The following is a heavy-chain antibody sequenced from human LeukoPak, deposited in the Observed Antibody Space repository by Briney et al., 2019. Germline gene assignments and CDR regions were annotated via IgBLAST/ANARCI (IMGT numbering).Heavy chain of an antibody. V-gene: IGHV4-39*01. D-gene: IGHD3-16*02. CDR3: ARQLMITFGGVIVSGFDY. Sequence: PSETLSLTCAVYGGSFSGYYWGWIRQPPGKGLEWIGSIYYSGSTYYNPSLKSRVTISVDTSKNQFSLKLSSVTAADTAVYYCARQLMITFGGVIVSGFDYWGQGTLVTVSS. J-gene: IGHJ4*02. CDR1: GGSFSGYY. CDR2: IYYSGST.